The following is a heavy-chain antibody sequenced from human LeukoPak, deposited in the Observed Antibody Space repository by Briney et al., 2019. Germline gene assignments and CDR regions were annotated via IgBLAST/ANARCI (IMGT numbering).Heavy chain of an antibody. D-gene: IGHD4-17*01. CDR2: IDAGNGNT. V-gene: IGHV1-3*03. Sequence: ASVKVSCKASGYTFTSYAIHWVRQAPGQRLEWMGWIDAGNGNTKYSQEFQDRVTITRDTSASTAYMELSSLRSEDMAGYYCARDRAPKTVTSEVDAFDIWGQGTMVTVSS. J-gene: IGHJ3*02. CDR1: GYTFTSYA. CDR3: ARDRAPKTVTSEVDAFDI.